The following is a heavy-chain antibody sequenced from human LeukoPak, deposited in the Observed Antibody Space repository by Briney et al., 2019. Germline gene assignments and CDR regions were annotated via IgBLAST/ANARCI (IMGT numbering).Heavy chain of an antibody. D-gene: IGHD2-2*02. J-gene: IGHJ1*01. CDR2: IRNKANNYAT. CDR1: GFTFSGSA. Sequence: GGSLRLSCAASGFTFSGSAIHWVRQASGKGLEWVGRIRNKANNYATAYAASVKGRFTISRDDSKNTAYLHMNSLKTEDTAMYYCTTRTVAAISDPFFPWGQGTLVTVSS. CDR3: TTRTVAAISDPFFP. V-gene: IGHV3-73*01.